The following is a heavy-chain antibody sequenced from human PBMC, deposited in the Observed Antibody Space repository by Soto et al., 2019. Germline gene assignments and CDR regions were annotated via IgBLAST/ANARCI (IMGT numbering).Heavy chain of an antibody. CDR2: INSVGSST. D-gene: IGHD3-3*01. V-gene: IGHV3-74*01. Sequence: EVQLVESGGGLVQPGGSLRLSCAASGFTFSSYWMHWVRQAPGKGLVWVSRINSVGSSTSYADSVKGRFTISRDNAKNTLYLQMNSLSAEDTAVYYCARDYDFWSGYYTPLFDYWGQGTMVTVSS. CDR1: GFTFSSYW. CDR3: ARDYDFWSGYYTPLFDY. J-gene: IGHJ4*01.